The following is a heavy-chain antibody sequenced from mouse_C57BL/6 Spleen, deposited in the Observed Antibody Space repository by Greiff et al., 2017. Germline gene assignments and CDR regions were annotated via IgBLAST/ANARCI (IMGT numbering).Heavy chain of an antibody. Sequence: QVQLQQPGAELVTPGASVKLSCKASGYTFTSYWMHWVKQRPGQGLEWIGMLHPNSGSTNYNEKLKSKATLTVYKYSSTAYMQLSSLTSEDSAVYYWSKLLRPDWYFDVGGKGTTVTVSS. V-gene: IGHV1-64*01. CDR1: GYTFTSYW. CDR2: LHPNSGST. J-gene: IGHJ1*03. D-gene: IGHD1-2*01. CDR3: SKLLRPDWYFDV.